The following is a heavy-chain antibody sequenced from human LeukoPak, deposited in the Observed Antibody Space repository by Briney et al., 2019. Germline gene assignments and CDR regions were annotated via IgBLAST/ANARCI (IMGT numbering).Heavy chain of an antibody. CDR3: ARDVSADL. J-gene: IGHJ2*01. V-gene: IGHV4-59*01. CDR1: GGSISSYY. CDR2: IYYSGST. D-gene: IGHD6-25*01. Sequence: PSETLSLTCTVSGGSISSYYWSWIRQPPGKGLEWIGYIYYSGSTNYNPSLKSRVTISVDTSKNQFSLKLSSVTAADTAVYYCARDVSADLWGRGTLVTVSS.